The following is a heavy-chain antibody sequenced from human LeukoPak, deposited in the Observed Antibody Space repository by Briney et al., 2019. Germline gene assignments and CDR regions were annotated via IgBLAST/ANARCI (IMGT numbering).Heavy chain of an antibody. Sequence: GGSLRLSCAASGFTFSRYYMHWVRQAPGKGLVWVSRINGVGTDRIYADSVKGRFTISRDNAKNSLYLQMNSLRAEDTAVYYCARVPSGDYVSWGQGTLVTVSS. J-gene: IGHJ4*02. CDR3: ARVPSGDYVS. V-gene: IGHV3-74*01. D-gene: IGHD4-17*01. CDR1: GFTFSRYY. CDR2: INGVGTDR.